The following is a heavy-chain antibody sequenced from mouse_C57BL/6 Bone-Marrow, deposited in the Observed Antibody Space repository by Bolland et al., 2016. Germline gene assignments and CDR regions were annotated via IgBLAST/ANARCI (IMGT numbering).Heavy chain of an antibody. D-gene: IGHD1-1*01. CDR3: AFYYYGIYAMDY. Sequence: PRSGNTYYNEKFKGKATLTADKSSSTAYMELRSLTSEDSAVYICAFYYYGIYAMDYWGQGTS. CDR2: PRSGNT. J-gene: IGHJ4*01. V-gene: IGHV1-81*01.